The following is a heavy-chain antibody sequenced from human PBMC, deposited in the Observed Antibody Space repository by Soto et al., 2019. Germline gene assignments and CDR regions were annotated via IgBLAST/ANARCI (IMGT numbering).Heavy chain of an antibody. J-gene: IGHJ5*02. CDR3: TPDPILAAGGGFDP. D-gene: IGHD6-13*01. CDR1: GFTFIYAW. Sequence: EVQLVESGGGLVKPGGSLRLSCEASGFTFIYAWMSWVRQAPGKGLEWVGHIKSNTDGGTTDYAAPVNGRFTISRDDSKTTLYLQMSSLQTADTAVYYCTPDPILAAGGGFDPWRQGTRVTVAS. CDR2: IKSNTDGGTT. V-gene: IGHV3-15*01.